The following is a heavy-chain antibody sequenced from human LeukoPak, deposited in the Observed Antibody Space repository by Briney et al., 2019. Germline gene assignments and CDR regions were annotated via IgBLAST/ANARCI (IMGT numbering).Heavy chain of an antibody. CDR1: GGSISSSNW. Sequence: SETLSLTCAVSGGSISSSNWWSWVRQPPGKGLEWIGEIYHSGSTNYNPSLKSRVTISVDKSKNQFSLKLSSVTAADTAVYYCARVDGSCSGGSCPSGNWFDPWGQGTLVTVSS. J-gene: IGHJ5*02. D-gene: IGHD2-15*01. V-gene: IGHV4-4*02. CDR3: ARVDGSCSGGSCPSGNWFDP. CDR2: IYHSGST.